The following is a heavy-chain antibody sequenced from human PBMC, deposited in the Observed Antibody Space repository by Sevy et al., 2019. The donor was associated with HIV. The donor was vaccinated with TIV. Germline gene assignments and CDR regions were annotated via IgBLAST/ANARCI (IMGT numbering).Heavy chain of an antibody. CDR2: IYYSGST. Sequence: SETLSLTCTVSGGSISSGAYYWSWIRQHPGKGLEWIGYIYYSGSTYYNPSLKSRVTISVDTSKNQFSLKLSSVTAADTGVYYCARFNYYDSSGHADYWGQGTLVTVSS. D-gene: IGHD3-22*01. V-gene: IGHV4-31*03. CDR1: GGSISSGAYY. CDR3: ARFNYYDSSGHADY. J-gene: IGHJ4*02.